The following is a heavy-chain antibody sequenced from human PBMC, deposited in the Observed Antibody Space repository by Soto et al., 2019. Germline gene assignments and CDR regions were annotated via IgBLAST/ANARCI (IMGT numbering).Heavy chain of an antibody. D-gene: IGHD1-7*01. CDR2: ITINGNT. V-gene: IGHV4-4*07. CDR1: GAYISDFS. Sequence: SETLSLTCMVSGAYISDFSWSWIRQPAGKGLEWIGRITINGNTQKNPSFKSRVTMSIDTSRNHFPLNLQSATAADTALYYCARETGENWTYEAHWGPGTLVTVSS. J-gene: IGHJ1*01. CDR3: ARETGENWTYEAH.